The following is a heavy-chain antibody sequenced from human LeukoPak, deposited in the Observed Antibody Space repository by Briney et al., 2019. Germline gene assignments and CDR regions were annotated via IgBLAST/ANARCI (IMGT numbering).Heavy chain of an antibody. J-gene: IGHJ4*02. D-gene: IGHD3-22*01. CDR2: INSDGSST. V-gene: IGHV3-74*01. Sequence: GGSLRLSCAASGFTFSSYWMHWVRQAPGKGLVWVSRINSDGSSTSYADSVKGRFTISRDNAENTLYLQMNSLRAEDTAVYYCARFTDSSGSYWANPKRFFDYWGQGTLVTVSS. CDR1: GFTFSSYW. CDR3: ARFTDSSGSYWANPKRFFDY.